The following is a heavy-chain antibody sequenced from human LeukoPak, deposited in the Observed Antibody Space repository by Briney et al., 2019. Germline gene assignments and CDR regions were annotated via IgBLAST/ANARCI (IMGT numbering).Heavy chain of an antibody. J-gene: IGHJ4*02. D-gene: IGHD3-22*01. Sequence: PGGSLRLSCAASGFTFSSYAMSWVRQAPGKGLEWVSAISGSGGSTYYADSVKGRFTISRDNSKNTLYLQMNSLRAEDTAVCYCAKANDSSGYYYPFDYWGQGTLVTVSS. V-gene: IGHV3-23*01. CDR2: ISGSGGST. CDR1: GFTFSSYA. CDR3: AKANDSSGYYYPFDY.